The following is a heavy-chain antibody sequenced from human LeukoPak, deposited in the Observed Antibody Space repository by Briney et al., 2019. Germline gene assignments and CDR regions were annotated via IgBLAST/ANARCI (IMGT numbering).Heavy chain of an antibody. Sequence: PGGSLRLSCAASGFTVSSNYMSWVRQAPGKGLEWVSVIYSCGGTYYADSVKGRFTISRDNSKNTLYLQMNSLRAEDTAVYYCASPIVGATTGGYWGQGTLVTVSS. V-gene: IGHV3-53*01. D-gene: IGHD1-26*01. CDR3: ASPIVGATTGGY. CDR1: GFTVSSNY. CDR2: IYSCGGT. J-gene: IGHJ4*02.